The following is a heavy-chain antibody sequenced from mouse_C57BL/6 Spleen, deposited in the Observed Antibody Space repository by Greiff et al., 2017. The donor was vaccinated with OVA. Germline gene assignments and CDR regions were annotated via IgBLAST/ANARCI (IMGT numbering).Heavy chain of an antibody. Sequence: VKLQQPGAELVKPGASVKLSCKASGYTFTSYWMHWVKQRPGQGLEWIGMIHPNSGSTNYNEKFKSKATLTVDKSSSTAYMQLSSLTSEDSAVYYCARSYGSSYFDYWGQGTTLTVSS. CDR2: IHPNSGST. J-gene: IGHJ2*01. V-gene: IGHV1-64*01. CDR3: ARSYGSSYFDY. CDR1: GYTFTSYW. D-gene: IGHD1-1*01.